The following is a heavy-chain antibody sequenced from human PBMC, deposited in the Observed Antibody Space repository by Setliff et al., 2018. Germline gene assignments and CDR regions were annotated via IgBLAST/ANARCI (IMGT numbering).Heavy chain of an antibody. Sequence: KSSETTSLTCVVDGASLSGYYWSWIRQPPGKWLGWIGEINHSGSTNYNPSLKSRVTISVDTSKNQFSLKLTSVTAADKAVYYCARRPPSHYDFWSNWFDPWGQGTLVTVSS. CDR2: INHSGST. CDR1: GASLSGYY. CDR3: ARRPPSHYDFWSNWFDP. V-gene: IGHV4-34*01. J-gene: IGHJ5*01. D-gene: IGHD3-3*01.